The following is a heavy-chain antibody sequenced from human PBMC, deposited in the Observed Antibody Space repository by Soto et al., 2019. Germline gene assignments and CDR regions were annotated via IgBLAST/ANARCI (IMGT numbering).Heavy chain of an antibody. D-gene: IGHD3-3*01. CDR3: ARDQSLGFTIFGNYYYMDV. J-gene: IGHJ6*03. CDR1: GGTFSSYT. V-gene: IGHV1-69*04. CDR2: IIPILGIA. Sequence: ASVKVSCKASGGTFSSYTISWVRQAPGQGLEWMGRIIPILGIANYAQKFQGRVTITADKSTSTAYMELSSLRSEDTAVYYCARDQSLGFTIFGNYYYMDVWGKGTTVTVSS.